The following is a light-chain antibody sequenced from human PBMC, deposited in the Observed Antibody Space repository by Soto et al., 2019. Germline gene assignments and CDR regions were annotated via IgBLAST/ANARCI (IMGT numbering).Light chain of an antibody. CDR1: QSVSTN. V-gene: IGKV3-15*01. Sequence: EIVITQSPATLSVSPGERATRSCRASQSVSTNLAWYQQKPGQSPRLLIYGTSTRATGVPARFSGGGSGTEFTLTINSLLSEDFAVYSCHQYNFWPTFAQGTKVDIK. J-gene: IGKJ1*01. CDR2: GTS. CDR3: HQYNFWPT.